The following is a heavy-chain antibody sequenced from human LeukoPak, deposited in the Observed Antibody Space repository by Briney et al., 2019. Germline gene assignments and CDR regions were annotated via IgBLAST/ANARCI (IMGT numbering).Heavy chain of an antibody. CDR2: ISYDGSNK. CDR3: AKESIQLWLPDY. Sequence: PGGSLRLSCAASGFTFSSFDMHWVRQAPGKGLEWVAVISYDGSNKYYADSVKGRFTISRDNSKNTLYLQMNSLRAEDTAVYYCAKESIQLWLPDYWGQGTLVTVSS. V-gene: IGHV3-30*18. D-gene: IGHD5-18*01. CDR1: GFTFSSFD. J-gene: IGHJ4*02.